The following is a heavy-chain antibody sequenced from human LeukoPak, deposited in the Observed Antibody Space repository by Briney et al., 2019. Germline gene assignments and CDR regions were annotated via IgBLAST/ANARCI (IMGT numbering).Heavy chain of an antibody. J-gene: IGHJ5*02. CDR1: GGSIRSGGYY. CDR2: VYYSGST. CDR3: ARKVSQEVDP. Sequence: PSQTLSLTCTVSGGSIRSGGYYWSWIRQHPGKGLEWIGYVYYSGSTYYNPSLKSRVTISVDTSKNQFSLKLSSVTAADTAVYYCARKVSQEVDPWGQGTLVTVSS. V-gene: IGHV4-31*03.